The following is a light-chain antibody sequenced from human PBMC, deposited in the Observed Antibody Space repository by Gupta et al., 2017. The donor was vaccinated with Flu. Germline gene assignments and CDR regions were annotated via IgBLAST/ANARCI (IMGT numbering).Light chain of an antibody. CDR1: STDVGGYNS. Sequence: STDVGGYNSVSWFQQHPGEVPKLLIYEVTNRPSGVSDRFSGSKSGNTASLTISGLQAEDEADYYCGSYTRSTTPYVFGTGTTVTVL. CDR2: EVT. CDR3: GSYTRSTTPYV. J-gene: IGLJ1*01. V-gene: IGLV2-14*01.